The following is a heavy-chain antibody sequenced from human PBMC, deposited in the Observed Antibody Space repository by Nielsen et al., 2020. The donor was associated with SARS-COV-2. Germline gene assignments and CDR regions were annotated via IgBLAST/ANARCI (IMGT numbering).Heavy chain of an antibody. Sequence: SLSLTCTVSGASINSGDYYWTWVRQYPGKGLEWIGYIYYTGSTIYNPSLKSRVVISEDTSKNQFSLELRSVTAADTAVYYCGKESPRGYSNYMDVWGKGTTVTVSS. CDR3: GKESPRGYSNYMDV. CDR2: IYYTGST. V-gene: IGHV4-31*03. CDR1: GASINSGDYY. J-gene: IGHJ6*03.